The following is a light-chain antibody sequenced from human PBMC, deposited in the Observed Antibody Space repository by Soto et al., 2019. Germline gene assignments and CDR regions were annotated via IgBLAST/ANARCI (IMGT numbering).Light chain of an antibody. V-gene: IGLV2-8*01. CDR1: SSDIGYYNF. J-gene: IGLJ1*01. Sequence: QSALTQPPSASGSPGQSVTISCTGTSSDIGYYNFVSWYQQHPGKAPKLIIYEVNTRPSGVPDRFSGSKSGSTASLTVSGLQAEDEADYYCCSYGGRSTYVFGTGTKLTVL. CDR3: CSYGGRSTYV. CDR2: EVN.